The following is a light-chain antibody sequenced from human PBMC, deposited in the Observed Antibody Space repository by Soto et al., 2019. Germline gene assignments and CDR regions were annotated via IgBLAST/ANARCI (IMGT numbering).Light chain of an antibody. J-gene: IGKJ2*01. CDR3: QQYDSSSYT. Sequence: DIQMTQSPSTLSASVGDSVTITCRASQSINIWLAWYQQKPGKAPKFLIYDASILESGAPSRFSGSGSGTEFTLTISSPQPDDFATYYCQQYDSSSYTFGQGTKLEIK. V-gene: IGKV1-5*01. CDR2: DAS. CDR1: QSINIW.